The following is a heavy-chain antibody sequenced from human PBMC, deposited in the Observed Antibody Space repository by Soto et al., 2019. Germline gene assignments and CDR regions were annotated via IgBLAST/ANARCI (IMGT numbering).Heavy chain of an antibody. J-gene: IGHJ4*02. Sequence: TSETLSLTCTVTGGSLSGYYWMWIRQPPGKGLEWMGYIYYSGGTNYNPSLQSRVTMSVDTSKNQFSLKLSSVTAADTAVYYCARESPGAGHFDYWGQGTLVTVS. V-gene: IGHV4-59*01. CDR3: ARESPGAGHFDY. CDR1: GGSLSGYY. D-gene: IGHD1-26*01. CDR2: IYYSGGT.